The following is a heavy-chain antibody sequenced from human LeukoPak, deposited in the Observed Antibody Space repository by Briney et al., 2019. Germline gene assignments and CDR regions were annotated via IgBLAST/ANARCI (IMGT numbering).Heavy chain of an antibody. CDR2: IYSGGST. CDR1: GFTVSSNY. V-gene: IGHV3-66*01. D-gene: IGHD3-16*01. Sequence: GGSLRLSCAASGFTVSSNYMSWVRQAPGKGLEWVSVIYSGGSTYYADSVKGRFTITRDNSKKTLYLQMNSLRAEDTAVYYCARDLTAYFDYWGQGTLVTVSS. J-gene: IGHJ4*02. CDR3: ARDLTAYFDY.